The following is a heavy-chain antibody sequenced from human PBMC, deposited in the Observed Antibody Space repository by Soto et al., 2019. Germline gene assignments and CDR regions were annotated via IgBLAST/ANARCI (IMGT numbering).Heavy chain of an antibody. CDR2: IIPILDKP. V-gene: IGHV1-69*10. D-gene: IGHD3-16*02. Sequence: SVKVSCKASGGTFKMYAMHWVRQAPGQGLEWMGGIIPILDKPTYAQKFQGRVTITVDDSTATAYMELTSLRSDDTAVYYCTRSIGSGGVVGGFDYWGQGTLVTVSS. J-gene: IGHJ4*02. CDR1: GGTFKMYA. CDR3: TRSIGSGGVVGGFDY.